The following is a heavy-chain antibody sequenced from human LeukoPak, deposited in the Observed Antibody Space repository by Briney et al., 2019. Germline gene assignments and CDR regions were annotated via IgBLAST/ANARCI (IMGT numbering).Heavy chain of an antibody. CDR3: AKNVNCDILTGRIDY. CDR1: GFTFSSYA. D-gene: IGHD3-9*01. V-gene: IGHV3-23*01. CDR2: ISGSGVST. Sequence: GGSLRLSCAASGFTFSSYAMSWVRQAPGKGLEWVSAISGSGVSTYYADSVKGRFTISRDTSKNTLYLQMNSLRAEDTAVYYCAKNVNCDILTGRIDYWGQGTLVTVSS. J-gene: IGHJ4*02.